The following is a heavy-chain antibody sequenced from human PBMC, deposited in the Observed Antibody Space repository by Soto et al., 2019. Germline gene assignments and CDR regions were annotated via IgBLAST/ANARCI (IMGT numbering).Heavy chain of an antibody. CDR3: ARDRYPGSGTYSNLYSGMDV. V-gene: IGHV4-30-4*01. Sequence: SETLSLTCTVSGGSINSGDYYWTWVRQPPGKGLEWIGNIFHSGSTYYTPSLQSRVTISLDTSKNHFSLKLSSVTPADTAVYYCARDRYPGSGTYSNLYSGMDVWGQGTTVNV. CDR1: GGSINSGDYY. D-gene: IGHD3-10*01. CDR2: IFHSGST. J-gene: IGHJ6*02.